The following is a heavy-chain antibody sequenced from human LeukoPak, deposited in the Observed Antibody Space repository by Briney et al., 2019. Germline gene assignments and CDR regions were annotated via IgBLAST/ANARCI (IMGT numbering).Heavy chain of an antibody. CDR1: GESFSDYY. J-gene: IGHJ6*03. CDR2: INHSGST. CDR3: ARRLGGYCSSSSCFHMDV. D-gene: IGHD2-2*01. V-gene: IGHV4-34*01. Sequence: SETLSLTCAVYGESFSDYYWSWIRQPSGKGLEWIGEINHSGSTNYNPSLESRVTISVDTSKNQFSLKLSSVTAADTAVYYCARRLGGYCSSSSCFHMDVWGKGTTVTVSS.